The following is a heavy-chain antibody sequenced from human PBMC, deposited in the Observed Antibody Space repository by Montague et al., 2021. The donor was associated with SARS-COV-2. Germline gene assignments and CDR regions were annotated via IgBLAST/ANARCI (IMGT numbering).Heavy chain of an antibody. CDR3: VRERAFYFASGTYSRNNWFDP. CDR2: IKQDGSEQ. J-gene: IGHJ5*02. Sequence: SLRLSCTASGFTMSNYWMRWVRQAPGKGLEWVAYIKQDGSEQYYVDSVRGRFTISKDNAKNSLYLQMNSLRVEDTAMYYCVRERAFYFASGTYSRNNWFDPWGQGTLVTVSS. D-gene: IGHD3-10*01. V-gene: IGHV3-7*01. CDR1: GFTMSNYW.